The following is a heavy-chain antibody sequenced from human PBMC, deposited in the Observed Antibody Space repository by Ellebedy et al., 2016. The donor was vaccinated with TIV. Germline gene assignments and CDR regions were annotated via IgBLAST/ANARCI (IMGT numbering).Heavy chain of an antibody. CDR3: ARGDNYYYDSSGYYYTY. Sequence: ASVKVSCKASGYTFTKYGISWVRQAPGQGLEWMGWISGYNGDTNYAQKFQGIVTMTIDTSTSTVYMELRSLSFDDTAVYYCARGDNYYYDSSGYYYTYWGQGTLVTVSS. D-gene: IGHD3-22*01. V-gene: IGHV1-18*04. CDR1: GYTFTKYG. J-gene: IGHJ4*02. CDR2: ISGYNGDT.